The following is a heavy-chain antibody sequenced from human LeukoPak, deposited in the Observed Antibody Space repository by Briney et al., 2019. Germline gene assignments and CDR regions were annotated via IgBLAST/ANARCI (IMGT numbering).Heavy chain of an antibody. J-gene: IGHJ5*02. V-gene: IGHV5-51*01. CDR3: ARLERNWFDP. CDR2: IYPGDSDT. Sequence: GESLKISCKGSGYSFTSYWIGWVRQMPGNGLEWMGTIYPGDSDTRYSPSFQGQVTISADRSISTAYLQWSSLKASDTAMYYCARLERNWFDPWGQGTLVTVSS. CDR1: GYSFTSYW.